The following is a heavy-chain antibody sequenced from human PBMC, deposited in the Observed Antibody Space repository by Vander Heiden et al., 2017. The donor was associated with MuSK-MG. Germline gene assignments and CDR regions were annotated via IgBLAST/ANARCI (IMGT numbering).Heavy chain of an antibody. V-gene: IGHV4-59*01. D-gene: IGHD3-22*01. J-gene: IGHJ4*02. CDR1: GGSMRNFY. CDR3: ARSMGYFYDSAVYDPNVFEY. Sequence: QVRLQESGPGLVKPSGTLSLTCHISGGSMRNFYWTWIRQPPGKGLEWIGNIYHSGRTDFMPSRNSRLTMSVDTPKGQFSLRLSSVKEDDTGIYFCARSMGYFYDSAVYDPNVFEYWGPGIPVNMSS. CDR2: IYHSGRT.